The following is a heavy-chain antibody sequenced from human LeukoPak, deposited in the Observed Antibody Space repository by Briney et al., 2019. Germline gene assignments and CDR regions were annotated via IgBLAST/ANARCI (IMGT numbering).Heavy chain of an antibody. CDR1: GGSISSSNW. Sequence: PSETLSLTCAVSGGSISSSNWWSWIRQPPGKGLEWIGEIYHSGSTNYNPSLKSRVTISVDKSKTQFSLKLSSVTAADTAVYYCARDSVSTILWFGELREHYYMDVWGKGTTVTISS. D-gene: IGHD3-10*01. V-gene: IGHV4-4*02. J-gene: IGHJ6*03. CDR3: ARDSVSTILWFGELREHYYMDV. CDR2: IYHSGST.